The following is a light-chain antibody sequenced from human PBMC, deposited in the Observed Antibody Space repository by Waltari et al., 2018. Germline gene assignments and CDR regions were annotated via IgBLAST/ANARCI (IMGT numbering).Light chain of an antibody. J-gene: IGKJ4*01. CDR1: QSISNY. CDR3: QQSYSTPRLT. Sequence: DIQMNQSPSSLSASVGDRVTITCRASQSISNYLNWYQQKPEKAPKLLIYAASSLQSGVPSRFSGSGSGTDFTLTISSLQPEDFATYYCQQSYSTPRLTFGGGTKVEIK. CDR2: AAS. V-gene: IGKV1-39*01.